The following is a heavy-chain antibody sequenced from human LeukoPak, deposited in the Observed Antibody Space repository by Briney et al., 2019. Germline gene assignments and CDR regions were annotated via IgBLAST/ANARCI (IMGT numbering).Heavy chain of an antibody. Sequence: SETLSLTCTVSGGSISSYYWSWIRQPAGKGLEWIGRIYTSGSTNYNPSLKSRVTMSVDTSKNQFSLKLSSVTAADTAVYYCARGRDELLWFGELLYWDYWGQGTLVTVSS. V-gene: IGHV4-4*07. CDR2: IYTSGST. D-gene: IGHD3-10*01. J-gene: IGHJ4*02. CDR1: GGSISSYY. CDR3: ARGRDELLWFGELLYWDY.